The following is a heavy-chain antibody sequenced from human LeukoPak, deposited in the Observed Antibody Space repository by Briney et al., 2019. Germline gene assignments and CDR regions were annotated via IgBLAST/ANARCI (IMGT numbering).Heavy chain of an antibody. CDR3: ARQSDGYYYDSSGHQGWFGP. V-gene: IGHV4-39*01. J-gene: IGHJ5*02. CDR2: IYYSGST. CDR1: GGSISSSSYY. Sequence: PSETLSLTCTVSGGSISSSSYYWGWIRQPPGKGLEWIGSIYYSGSTYYNPSLKSRVTISVDTSKNQFSLKLSSVTAADTAVYYCARQSDGYYYDSSGHQGWFGPWGQGTLVTVSS. D-gene: IGHD3-22*01.